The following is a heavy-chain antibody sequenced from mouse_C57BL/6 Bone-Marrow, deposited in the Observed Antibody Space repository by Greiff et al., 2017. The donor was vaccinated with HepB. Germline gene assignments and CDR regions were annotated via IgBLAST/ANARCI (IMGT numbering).Heavy chain of an antibody. J-gene: IGHJ3*01. D-gene: IGHD2-1*01. CDR3: ARLYYGNLAY. CDR2: INPNNGGT. CDR1: GYTFTDYN. Sequence: VQLKESGPELVKPGASVKIPCKASGYTFTDYNMDWVKQSHGKSLEWIGDINPNNGGTIYNQKFKGKATLTVDKSSSTAYMELRSLTSEDTAVYYCARLYYGNLAYWGQGTLVTVSA. V-gene: IGHV1-18*01.